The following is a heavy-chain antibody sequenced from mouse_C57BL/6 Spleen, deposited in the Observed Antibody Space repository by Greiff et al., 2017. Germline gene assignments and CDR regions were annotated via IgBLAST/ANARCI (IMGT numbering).Heavy chain of an antibody. CDR3: ARIKTAQASPWFAY. D-gene: IGHD3-2*02. Sequence: QVQLQQPGAELVKPGASVKLSCKASGYTFTSYWMHWVKQRPGQGLEWIGMIHPNSGSTNYNEKFKSKATLTVDKSSSTAYMQLSSLTSEDSAVYYCARIKTAQASPWFAYWGQGTLVTVAA. J-gene: IGHJ3*01. CDR1: GYTFTSYW. V-gene: IGHV1-64*01. CDR2: IHPNSGST.